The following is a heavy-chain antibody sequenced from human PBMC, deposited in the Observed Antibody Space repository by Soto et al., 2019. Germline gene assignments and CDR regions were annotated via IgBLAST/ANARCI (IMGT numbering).Heavy chain of an antibody. CDR1: DDSLSTYY. CDR2: IYASGST. Sequence: SETLSLTCNVSDDSLSTYYWSWIRQPAGKGLEWIGRIYASGSTNYNPSLKGRVSMSVDTSKKQFSLKMISVTAADTAMYYCARSAIPRGGWFRPWGQGVLVTVPQ. CDR3: ARSAIPRGGWFRP. J-gene: IGHJ5*02. D-gene: IGHD2-15*01. V-gene: IGHV4-4*07.